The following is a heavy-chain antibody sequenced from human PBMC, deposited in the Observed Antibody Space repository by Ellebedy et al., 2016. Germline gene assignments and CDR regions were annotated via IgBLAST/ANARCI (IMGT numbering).Heavy chain of an antibody. D-gene: IGHD1-14*01. J-gene: IGHJ6*03. CDR1: RFTFTNYG. CDR2: ISSSGTLT. Sequence: GESLKISCAASRFTFTNYGMSWVRQAPGKGLEWVSSISSSGTLTYYTDSVKGRFTVSRDNSKNTLYLQMNSLRADDTAVYKCARDEVFGICYSNFYYMDVWGKGTTVTVSS. CDR3: ARDEVFGICYSNFYYMDV. V-gene: IGHV3-23*01.